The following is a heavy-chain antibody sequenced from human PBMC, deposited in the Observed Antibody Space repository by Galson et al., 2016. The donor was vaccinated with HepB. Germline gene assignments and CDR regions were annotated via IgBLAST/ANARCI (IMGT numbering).Heavy chain of an antibody. Sequence: TLSLTCTVPGGSINSTSSYWGWIRQPPGKGLEWIGSMYYSGNTFYNPSLILRVTISVDTSKNQFSLKVTSVTAEDTAVYYCARDENYGVPGSYFDSWGQGTPVTVSS. V-gene: IGHV4-39*02. J-gene: IGHJ4*02. CDR1: GGSINSTSSY. CDR2: MYYSGNT. CDR3: ARDENYGVPGSYFDS. D-gene: IGHD4-17*01.